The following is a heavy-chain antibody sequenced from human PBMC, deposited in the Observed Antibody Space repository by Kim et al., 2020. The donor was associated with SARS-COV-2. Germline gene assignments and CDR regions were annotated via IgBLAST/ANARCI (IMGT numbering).Heavy chain of an antibody. CDR1: GFFLSTDS. J-gene: IGHJ6*02. D-gene: IGHD2-21*02. Sequence: GGSLRLSCVGSGFFLSTDSMHWVRQAPGKGLEWVSSISGDSRYIYYADSVKGRLTISRDNAKKSLYLQMNSLGAEDTAIYYCAIGPLQGGMEVWGQGTKVTGSS. V-gene: IGHV3-21*01. CDR2: ISGDSRYI. CDR3: AIGPLQGGMEV.